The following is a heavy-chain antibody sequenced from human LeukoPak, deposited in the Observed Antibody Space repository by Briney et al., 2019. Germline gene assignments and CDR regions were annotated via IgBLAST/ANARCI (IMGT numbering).Heavy chain of an antibody. J-gene: IGHJ3*02. CDR2: IRDDGSAK. CDR1: GFTFRSYW. D-gene: IGHD3-22*01. V-gene: IGHV3-7*01. CDR3: AKFITYHGAFDI. Sequence: GGSLRLSCVASGFTFRSYWLPWVRQAPGKGLEGVASIRDDGSAKYYVDSVKGRFTISRDSARNSLYLQMDSLRAEDTAVYYCAKFITYHGAFDIWAQGTMVTVSS.